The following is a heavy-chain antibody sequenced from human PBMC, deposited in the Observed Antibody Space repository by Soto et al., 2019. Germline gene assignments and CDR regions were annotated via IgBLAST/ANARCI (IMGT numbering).Heavy chain of an antibody. V-gene: IGHV1-8*01. CDR1: GYTLSDFD. CDR3: ARGNPFNYAGFDV. J-gene: IGHJ6*02. CDR2: MNAKSGDT. Sequence: SVKVSCKASGYTLSDFDINWLRQAAGQGPEWMGWMNAKSGDTFSAQRLQGKFNMTWDTSLSTAYMEVGSLTSDDAAIYYCARGNPFNYAGFDVWGQGTTVTVSS. D-gene: IGHD3-16*01.